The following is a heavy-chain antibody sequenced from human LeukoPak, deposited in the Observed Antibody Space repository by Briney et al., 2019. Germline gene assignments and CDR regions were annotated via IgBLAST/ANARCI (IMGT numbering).Heavy chain of an antibody. CDR2: ISYDGSNK. J-gene: IGHJ6*02. Sequence: GGSLRLSCAASGFTFSSYAMHWVRQAPGKGLEWVAVISYDGSNKYYAGSVKGRFTISRDNSKNTLYLQMNSLRAEDTAVYYCARGGWQQLVGLNYYYYGMDVWGQGTTVTVSS. CDR1: GFTFSSYA. CDR3: ARGGWQQLVGLNYYYYGMDV. D-gene: IGHD6-13*01. V-gene: IGHV3-30-3*01.